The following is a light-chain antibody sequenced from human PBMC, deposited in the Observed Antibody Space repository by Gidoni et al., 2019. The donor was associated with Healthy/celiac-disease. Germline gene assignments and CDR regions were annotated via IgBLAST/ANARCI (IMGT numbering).Light chain of an antibody. CDR1: SSTIGSNY. V-gene: IGLV1-47*01. CDR3: AAWDDSLVV. CDR2: RNN. Sequence: QSVLTQPPSASGTPGQRVTISCSGSSSTIGSNYVYWYQQLPGTAPKLLIYRNNQRPSGVPDRSSGSKSGTSASLAISGLRSEDEADYYCAAWDDSLVVFGGGTKLTVL. J-gene: IGLJ2*01.